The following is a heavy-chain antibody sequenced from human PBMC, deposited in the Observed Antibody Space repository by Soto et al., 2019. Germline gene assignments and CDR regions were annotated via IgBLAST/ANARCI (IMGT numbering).Heavy chain of an antibody. V-gene: IGHV3-30-3*01. CDR3: AREGELSYYYYYYGGR. J-gene: IGHJ6*02. Sequence: QVQLVESGGGVVQPGRSLRLSCAASGFTFSSYAMHWVRQAPGKGLEWVAVISYDGSNKYYADSVKGRFTISRDNSKNTLYLQMNSLRAEDTAVYYCAREGELSYYYYYYGGRLGPRDHGHRLL. CDR2: ISYDGSNK. CDR1: GFTFSSYA. D-gene: IGHD3-16*02.